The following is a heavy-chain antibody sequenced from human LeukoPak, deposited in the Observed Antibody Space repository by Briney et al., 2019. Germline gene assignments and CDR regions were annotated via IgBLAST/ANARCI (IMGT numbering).Heavy chain of an antibody. J-gene: IGHJ4*02. CDR1: GVPISSSSYY. CDR3: ARSALTTVVTPLGY. D-gene: IGHD4-17*01. V-gene: IGHV4-39*01. CDR2: IYCTGST. Sequence: SETLSLTCTVSGVPISSSSYYWGWVRQPPGKGLEWIGSIYCTGSTYYNPSLKSRVTISVDTSRNQFSLKLSSVTAADTAVYYCARSALTTVVTPLGYWGQGTLVTVSS.